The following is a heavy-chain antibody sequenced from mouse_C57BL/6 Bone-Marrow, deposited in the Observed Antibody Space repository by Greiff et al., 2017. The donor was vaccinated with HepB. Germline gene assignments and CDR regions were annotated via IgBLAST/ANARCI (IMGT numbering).Heavy chain of an antibody. CDR3: ASPYYSNLFAY. J-gene: IGHJ3*01. CDR1: GYTFTSYT. CDR2: INPSSGYT. V-gene: IGHV1-4*01. Sequence: VQLQQSGAELARPGASVKMSCKASGYTFTSYTMHWVKQRPGQGLEWIGYINPSSGYTKYNQKFKDKATLTADKSSSTAYMQLSSLTSEDSAVYYCASPYYSNLFAYWGQGTLVTVSA. D-gene: IGHD2-5*01.